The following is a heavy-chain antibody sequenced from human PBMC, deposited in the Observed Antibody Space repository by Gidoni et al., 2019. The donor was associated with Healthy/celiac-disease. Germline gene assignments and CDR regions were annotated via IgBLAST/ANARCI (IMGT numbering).Heavy chain of an antibody. J-gene: IGHJ4*02. V-gene: IGHV4-59*01. CDR2: IYYSGST. Sequence: QVQLQESGPGLVKPSETLSLTCPVSGGSISSYYWSWIRQPPGKGLEWIGYIYYSGSTNYNPSLKSRVTISVDTSKSQFSLKLSSVTAADTAVYYCARVGAAAGTLGLGYWGQGTLVTVSS. CDR3: ARVGAAAGTLGLGY. CDR1: GGSISSYY. D-gene: IGHD6-13*01.